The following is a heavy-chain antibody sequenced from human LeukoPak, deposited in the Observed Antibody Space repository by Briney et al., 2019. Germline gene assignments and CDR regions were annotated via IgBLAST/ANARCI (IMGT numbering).Heavy chain of an antibody. D-gene: IGHD6-6*01. Sequence: SETLSLTCAVYGWSFSGYYWSWIRQPPGKGREWIGEINHSGSTNYNPSLKSRVTISVDTSKNQFSLKLSSVTAADTAVYYCARGGTGIAARGGATRTKTFDYWGQGTLVTVSS. CDR2: INHSGST. CDR3: ARGGTGIAARGGATRTKTFDY. CDR1: GWSFSGYY. V-gene: IGHV4-34*01. J-gene: IGHJ4*02.